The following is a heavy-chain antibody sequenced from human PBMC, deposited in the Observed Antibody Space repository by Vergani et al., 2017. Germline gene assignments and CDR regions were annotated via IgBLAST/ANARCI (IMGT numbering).Heavy chain of an antibody. J-gene: IGHJ4*02. CDR1: GFTFSSYG. V-gene: IGHV3-30*18. CDR2: ISYDGSNK. CDR3: AKPISSGYYLPFDY. D-gene: IGHD3-22*01. Sequence: QVQLVESGGGVVQPGRSLRLSCAASGFTFSSYGMHWVRQAPGKGLEWVAVISYDGSNKYYADSVKGRFTISRDNSKNTLYLQMNSLTAEDTAVYYCAKPISSGYYLPFDYWGQGTLVTVSS.